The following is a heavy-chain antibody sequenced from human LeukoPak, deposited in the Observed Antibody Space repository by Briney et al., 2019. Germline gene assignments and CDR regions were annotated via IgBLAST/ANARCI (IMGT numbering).Heavy chain of an antibody. Sequence: PGGSLRLSCAASGFTFSSYSMNWVRQAPGKGLEWVSSISSSSSYIYYADSVKGRFTISRDNAKNSLYLQMNSLRAEDTAVYYCARDPSEYYGSGYLYYFDYWGQGTLVTVSS. CDR2: ISSSSSYI. J-gene: IGHJ4*02. CDR3: ARDPSEYYGSGYLYYFDY. CDR1: GFTFSSYS. D-gene: IGHD3-22*01. V-gene: IGHV3-21*01.